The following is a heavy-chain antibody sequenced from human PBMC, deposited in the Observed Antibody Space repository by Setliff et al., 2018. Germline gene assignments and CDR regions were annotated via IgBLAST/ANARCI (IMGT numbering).Heavy chain of an antibody. Sequence: TLSLTCTVSGGSISSYYWSWIRQPAGKGLEWIGHIYIGGSANYNPSLKSRVTMSIDTSKNQFSLKLNSVTAADMAVYYCAGGRRYDYGWDFDYWGQGTLVTVS. D-gene: IGHD4-17*01. J-gene: IGHJ4*02. V-gene: IGHV4-4*07. CDR3: AGGRRYDYGWDFDY. CDR1: GGSISSYY. CDR2: IYIGGSA.